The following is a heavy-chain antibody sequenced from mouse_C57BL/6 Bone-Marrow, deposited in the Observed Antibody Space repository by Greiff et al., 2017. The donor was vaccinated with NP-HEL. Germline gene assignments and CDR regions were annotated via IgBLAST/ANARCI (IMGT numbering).Heavy chain of an antibody. CDR2: IWRGGST. V-gene: IGHV2-5*01. CDR1: GFSFTSYG. CDR3: AKKKSLGYFDV. D-gene: IGHD6-2*01. Sequence: VQLQESGPGLVQPSQSLSITCTVSGFSFTSYGVHWVRQSPGKGLEWLGVIWRGGSTDYNAAFMSRLSITKDNSKSQVFFKMNSLQADDTAIYYCAKKKSLGYFDVWGTGTTVTVSS. J-gene: IGHJ1*03.